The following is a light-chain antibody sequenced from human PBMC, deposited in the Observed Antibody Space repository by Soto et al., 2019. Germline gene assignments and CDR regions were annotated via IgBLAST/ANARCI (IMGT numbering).Light chain of an antibody. J-gene: IGKJ1*01. CDR1: QSVSIW. CDR2: KSS. CDR3: QQFKSPPRT. Sequence: SQMAQCAHGVSASNGVRVMISCGASQSVSIWLAWYQQKPGRAPKLLIYKSSILESGVPPRFSGSGSGTEFTLTICSLQPDDFATYCCQQFKSPPRTFAQGTMVDIK. V-gene: IGKV1-5*03.